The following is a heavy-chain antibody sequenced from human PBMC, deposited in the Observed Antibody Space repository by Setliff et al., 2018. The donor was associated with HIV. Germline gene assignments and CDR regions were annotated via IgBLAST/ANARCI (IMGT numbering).Heavy chain of an antibody. D-gene: IGHD1-20*01. V-gene: IGHV3-43D*04. CDR1: GFTFDEYA. CDR3: AKDASITGTSYYFDY. J-gene: IGHJ4*01. Sequence: GGSLRLSCAASGFTFDEYAMHWVRQSPGKGLEWVSLITWNGGRTSYADSVKGRFTISRDSSKNSLFLQMSSLRVEDTALYYCAKDASITGTSYYFDYWGHGTLVTVSS. CDR2: ITWNGGRT.